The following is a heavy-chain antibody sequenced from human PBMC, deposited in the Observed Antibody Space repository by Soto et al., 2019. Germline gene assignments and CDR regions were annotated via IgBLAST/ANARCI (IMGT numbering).Heavy chain of an antibody. Sequence: PGESLKISCTVSGYRFMRYWIGWVRQMPGKGLEWMGIIYPGDSDSRYSPSFQGQVSISVDKSISTAYLQWSSLKASDTAMYYCARGTGEEVERPYYGMDVWGQGTTVTVSS. CDR3: ARGTGEEVERPYYGMDV. CDR1: GYRFMRYW. V-gene: IGHV5-51*01. D-gene: IGHD1-1*01. CDR2: IYPGDSDS. J-gene: IGHJ6*02.